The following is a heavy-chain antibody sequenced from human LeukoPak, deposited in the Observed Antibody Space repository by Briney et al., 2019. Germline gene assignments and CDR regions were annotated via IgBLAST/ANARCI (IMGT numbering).Heavy chain of an antibody. Sequence: SVTFSCKASGYTFTGYYMHWVRQAPGQGLEWMGWINPNSGGTNYAQKFQGRVTMTRDTSISTAYMELSRLRSDDTAVYYCARNFYFDSSGYYHYWGQGTLVSLSS. D-gene: IGHD3-22*01. V-gene: IGHV1-2*02. J-gene: IGHJ4*02. CDR2: INPNSGGT. CDR3: ARNFYFDSSGYYHY. CDR1: GYTFTGYY.